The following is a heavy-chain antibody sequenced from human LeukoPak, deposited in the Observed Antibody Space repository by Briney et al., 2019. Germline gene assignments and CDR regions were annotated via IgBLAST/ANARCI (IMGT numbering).Heavy chain of an antibody. CDR1: GFTFSIYW. CDR2: INQDGSEK. D-gene: IGHD3-9*01. CDR3: ARVDWDKFDY. V-gene: IGHV3-7*02. Sequence: PGGSLRLSCAASGFTFSIYWMSWVRQAPGKGLEWVAHINQDGSEKYYVDSVRGRFTISRDNAENSLHLQMNSLRAEDTAVYYCARVDWDKFDYWGQGTLVTVSS. J-gene: IGHJ4*02.